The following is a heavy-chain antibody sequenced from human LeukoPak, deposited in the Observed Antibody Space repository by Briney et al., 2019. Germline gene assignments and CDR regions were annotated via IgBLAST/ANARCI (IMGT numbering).Heavy chain of an antibody. CDR1: GYTFTDYD. Sequence: ASVTVSCKVSGYTFTDYDINGLRQATARGGEGMGWMSHKSGNSDYAQKFKGRVTMTIYTSITQVYMKLSSLGSEDTAVYYCARGHANYDAWAGYSIYAMDVWGQGTTVTVSS. CDR3: ARGHANYDAWAGYSIYAMDV. J-gene: IGHJ6*02. V-gene: IGHV1-8*01. D-gene: IGHD3-3*01. CDR2: MSHKSGNS.